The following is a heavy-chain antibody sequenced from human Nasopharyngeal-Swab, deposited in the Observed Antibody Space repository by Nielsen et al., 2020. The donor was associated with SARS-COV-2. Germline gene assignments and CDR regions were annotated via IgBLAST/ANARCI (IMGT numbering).Heavy chain of an antibody. V-gene: IGHV3-20*04. CDR3: ARDVGYCTNGVCYLGDYYMDV. CDR1: GFTFDDYG. D-gene: IGHD2-8*01. Sequence: GSLRLSCAASGFTFDDYGMSWVRQAPGKGLEWVSGINWNGGSTGYADSVKGRFTISRDNSKNTLYLQMNSLRAEDTAVYYCARDVGYCTNGVCYLGDYYMDVWGKGTTVTVSS. CDR2: INWNGGST. J-gene: IGHJ6*03.